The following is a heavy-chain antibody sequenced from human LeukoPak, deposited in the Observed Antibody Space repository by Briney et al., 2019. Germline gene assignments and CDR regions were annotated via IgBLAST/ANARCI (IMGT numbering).Heavy chain of an antibody. CDR1: GFTFSTYW. Sequence: GGSLRLSCAASGFTFSTYWMNWARQAPGKGLVWVSRINFDGSSLGYADSVKGRFTISRDNAKNTLYLQMNSLRAEDTAVYYCARNWELDCWGQGTLVTVSS. D-gene: IGHD1-26*01. J-gene: IGHJ4*02. CDR2: INFDGSSL. V-gene: IGHV3-74*01. CDR3: ARNWELDC.